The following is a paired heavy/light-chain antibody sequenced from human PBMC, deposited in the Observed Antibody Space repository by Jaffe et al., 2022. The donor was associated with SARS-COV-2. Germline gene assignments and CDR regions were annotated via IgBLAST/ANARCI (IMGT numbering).Heavy chain of an antibody. V-gene: IGHV3-23*01. CDR1: GFTFSDVV. D-gene: IGHD2-2*01. CDR3: AREGSEYQMPHYFDY. J-gene: IGHJ4*02. Sequence: EVQLLESGGGLVQPGGSLRLSCAASGFTFSDVVMNWVRQAPGKGLEWVSSISGSGGGPYYTDSVKGRFTISRDNSKKTLYLHMNSLRDEDTAVYYCAREGSEYQMPHYFDYWGQGTLVTVSS. CDR2: ISGSGGGP.
Light chain of an antibody. J-gene: IGKJ2*01. CDR3: QHYYTIPLT. CDR1: QNVLYSSNNKNY. Sequence: DIVMTQSPDSLAVSLGERATINCKSSQNVLYSSNNKNYLAWYQQKPGQPPKLLIYWASTRESGVPDRFSGSGSGTDFTLTISSLQAEDVAVYYCQHYYTIPLTFGQGTKLEI. V-gene: IGKV4-1*01. CDR2: WAS.